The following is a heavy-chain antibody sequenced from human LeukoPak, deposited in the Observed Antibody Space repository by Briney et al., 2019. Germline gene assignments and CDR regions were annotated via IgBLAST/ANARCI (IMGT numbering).Heavy chain of an antibody. CDR3: ARAEGSTTGTIQRKGAFDI. J-gene: IGHJ3*02. V-gene: IGHV4-59*11. Sequence: WGTPSLTCTASGCSISSHYWSWIRQAPGKGLEWIGYIYYSGSTNYYPSFKSRVNISVDASKNQSSLKLSSVTAADTAVYYCARAEGSTTGTIQRKGAFDIWGQGTMVTVSS. CDR1: GCSISSHY. CDR2: IYYSGST. D-gene: IGHD1-1*01.